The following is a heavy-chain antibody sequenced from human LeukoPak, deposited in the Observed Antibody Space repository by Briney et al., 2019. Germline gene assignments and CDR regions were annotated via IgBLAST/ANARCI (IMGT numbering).Heavy chain of an antibody. CDR3: ARAGGDCITTSCYFGLAFDL. V-gene: IGHV3-30*04. CDR1: GFTFSSYA. D-gene: IGHD2-2*01. J-gene: IGHJ3*01. CDR2: TSYDGRND. Sequence: GRSLRLSCAASGFTFSSYAIHWVRQAPGKGLEWVAVTSYDGRNDYYGDSVKGRFTVFRDNSESTVFAQINSLRADDTAVYYCARAGGDCITTSCYFGLAFDLWGQGTLVTVSP.